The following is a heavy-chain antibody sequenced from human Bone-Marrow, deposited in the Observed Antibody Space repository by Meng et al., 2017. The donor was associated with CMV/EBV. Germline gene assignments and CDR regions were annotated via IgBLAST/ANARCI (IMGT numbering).Heavy chain of an antibody. CDR1: GSTFSSYS. CDR3: ARDLTNGMDV. D-gene: IGHD3-9*01. CDR2: ISSSSSYI. J-gene: IGHJ6*02. V-gene: IGHV3-21*01. Sequence: GESLKISCEASGSTFSSYSMNWVRQAPGKGLEWVSSISSSSSYIYYPDSVKGRFTISRDNAKNSVYLQMNSLRAEDTPVYYCARDLTNGMDVWVQGTTVTVSS.